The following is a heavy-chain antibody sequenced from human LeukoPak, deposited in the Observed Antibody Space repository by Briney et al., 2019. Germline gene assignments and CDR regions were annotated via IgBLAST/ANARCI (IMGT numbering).Heavy chain of an antibody. CDR1: GDSVSSWSAA. CDR3: LRDSGLGNDAFDI. Sequence: SQTLSLTCAISGDSVSSWSAAWNWIRQSPERGLEWLGRTFYRSKWYNEYAGSLRSRVTINPDTSKNQFSLQLSSVTPEDTAVYYCLRDSGLGNDAFDIWGHGAVVTVSS. D-gene: IGHD3-10*01. J-gene: IGHJ3*02. V-gene: IGHV6-1*01. CDR2: TFYRSKWYN.